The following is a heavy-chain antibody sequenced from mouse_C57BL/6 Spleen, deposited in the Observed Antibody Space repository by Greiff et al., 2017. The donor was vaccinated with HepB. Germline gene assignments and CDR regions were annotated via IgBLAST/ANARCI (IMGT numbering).Heavy chain of an antibody. Sequence: LQESGAELVRPGASVKMSCKASGYTFTSYNMHWVKQTPRQGLEWIGAIYPGNGDTSYNQKFKGKATLTVDKSSSTAYMQLSSQTSEDSAVYFCARPLYGSSSFAYWGQGTLVTVSA. CDR3: ARPLYGSSSFAY. CDR2: IYPGNGDT. J-gene: IGHJ3*01. D-gene: IGHD1-1*01. V-gene: IGHV1-12*01. CDR1: GYTFTSYN.